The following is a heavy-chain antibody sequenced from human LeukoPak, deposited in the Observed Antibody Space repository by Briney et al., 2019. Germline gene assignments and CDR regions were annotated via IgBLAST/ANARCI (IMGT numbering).Heavy chain of an antibody. V-gene: IGHV3-11*01. D-gene: IGHD5-18*01. CDR2: ISSSGSTI. CDR1: GFTFSDYY. Sequence: PGGSLRLSCAASGFTFSDYYMSWIRQAPGKGLEWVSYISSSGSTIYYADSVKGRFTISRDNAKNSLYLQMSSLRAEDTAVYYCARSGIQLWSTYFDYWGQGTLVTVSS. CDR3: ARSGIQLWSTYFDY. J-gene: IGHJ4*02.